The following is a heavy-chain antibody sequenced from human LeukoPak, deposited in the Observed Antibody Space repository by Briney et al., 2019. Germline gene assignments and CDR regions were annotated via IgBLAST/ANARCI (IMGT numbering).Heavy chain of an antibody. J-gene: IGHJ4*02. CDR3: AKAGGDYVFDY. CDR1: GFTFSNYA. V-gene: IGHV3-23*01. Sequence: GGSLRLSCAASGFTFSNYAMTWVRQAPGKGLEWVSAITDSGGNTDYTDSVKGRFTISRDNSKNTLYLQMNSLRAEDTAVYYCAKAGGDYVFDYWGQGILVTVSS. D-gene: IGHD4-17*01. CDR2: ITDSGGNT.